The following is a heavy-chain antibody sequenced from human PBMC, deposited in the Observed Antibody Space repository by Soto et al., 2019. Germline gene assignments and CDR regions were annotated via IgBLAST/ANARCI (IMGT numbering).Heavy chain of an antibody. CDR2: IFHRGSA. J-gene: IGHJ4*02. Sequence: SETLSLTCDVSGGSIITNHWWTWVRQAPGKGLEWIGEIFHRGSAHHNPSLKSRVTLSVDKSKNQISLNLTSVTAADTAVYFCARKNCTSTVCYPFDLCGLGTLVTVCS. D-gene: IGHD2-2*01. CDR1: GGSIITNHW. V-gene: IGHV4-4*02. CDR3: ARKNCTSTVCYPFDL.